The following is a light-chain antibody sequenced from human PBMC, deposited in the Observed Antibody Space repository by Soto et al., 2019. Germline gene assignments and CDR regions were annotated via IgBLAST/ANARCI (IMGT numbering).Light chain of an antibody. V-gene: IGLV8-61*01. Sequence: QTVVTQEPSFSVSPGRTVTLTCGLSSGSVSASYYPSWYQQTPGQAPRTLIYNTNTRSSGVPDRFSGSILGNKAALTITGAQADDESDYYCVLYMGSGIWAFGGGTQLTVL. CDR1: SGSVSASYY. J-gene: IGLJ3*02. CDR2: NTN. CDR3: VLYMGSGIWA.